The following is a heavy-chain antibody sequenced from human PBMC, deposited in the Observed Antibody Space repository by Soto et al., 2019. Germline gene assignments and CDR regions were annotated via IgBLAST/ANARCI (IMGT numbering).Heavy chain of an antibody. J-gene: IGHJ3*02. V-gene: IGHV3-7*01. CDR3: ARDVDI. CDR1: GFTFSNYW. Sequence: GGSLRLSCASSGFTFSNYWMTWVRQAPGKGLEWAANIKQDGSEKHYVDSVKGRFTISRDSANNSLYLQMNSLRAEDTAVYYCARDVDIWGQGTMVTVS. CDR2: IKQDGSEK.